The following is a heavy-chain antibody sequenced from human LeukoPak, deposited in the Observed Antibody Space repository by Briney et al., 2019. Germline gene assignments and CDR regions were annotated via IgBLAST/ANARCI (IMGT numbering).Heavy chain of an antibody. CDR1: GGSIRSGSYY. CDR3: ARDRHYYYYMDV. D-gene: IGHD6-6*01. CDR2: IYTSGSI. J-gene: IGHJ6*03. V-gene: IGHV4-61*02. Sequence: PSETLSLTCTVSGGSIRSGSYYWSWIRQPAGKGLEWIGRIYTSGSINYNPSLKSRVTISVDTSKNQFSLKLSSVTAADTAVYYCARDRHYYYYMDVWGKGTTVTVSS.